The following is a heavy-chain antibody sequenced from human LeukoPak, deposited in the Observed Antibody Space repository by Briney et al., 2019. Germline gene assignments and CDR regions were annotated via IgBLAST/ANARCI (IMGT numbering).Heavy chain of an antibody. CDR1: GGSISSYY. CDR2: IYYSGST. D-gene: IGHD4-23*01. J-gene: IGHJ5*02. V-gene: IGHV4-59*01. CDR3: ARGGNFSWFDP. Sequence: SETLSLTCTVSGGSISSYYWSWIRQPPGKGLEWIGYIYYSGSTNYNPSLKSRVTISVDTTKNQFSLKLSSVTAADTAVYYCARGGNFSWFDPWGQGTLVTVSS.